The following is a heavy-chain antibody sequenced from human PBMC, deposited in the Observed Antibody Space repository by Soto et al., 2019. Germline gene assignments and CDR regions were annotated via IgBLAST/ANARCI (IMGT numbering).Heavy chain of an antibody. CDR2: ISGSGGTK. CDR3: AKDTRLRLGELSFDAFDS. Sequence: EVQLLESGGGLVQPGGSLRLYCAASGFIFSSYGMSWVRQAPGKGPAWVSVISGSGGTKYYADSVKGRFTISRDNSKNILYLQMNSLRAEETAIYYCAKDTRLRLGELSFDAFDSWGQGTLVSVSS. CDR1: GFIFSSYG. V-gene: IGHV3-23*01. J-gene: IGHJ4*02. D-gene: IGHD3-16*02.